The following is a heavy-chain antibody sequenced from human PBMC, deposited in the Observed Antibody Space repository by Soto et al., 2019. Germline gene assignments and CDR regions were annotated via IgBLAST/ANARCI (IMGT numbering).Heavy chain of an antibody. J-gene: IGHJ6*03. CDR2: ISWNSGTM. D-gene: IGHD2-2*01. V-gene: IGHV3-9*01. CDR3: AKGFCSSTRCLTYSYMDV. CDR1: GFSFDEYA. Sequence: DVQLVESGGGLVQPGRSLRLSCAASGFSFDEYAMHWVRQAPGKCLEWVSGISWNSGTMGYGDSVKGRFTISRDNAKNSLYLQMNSLRAEDTALYYCAKGFCSSTRCLTYSYMDVWGKGTTVTVSS.